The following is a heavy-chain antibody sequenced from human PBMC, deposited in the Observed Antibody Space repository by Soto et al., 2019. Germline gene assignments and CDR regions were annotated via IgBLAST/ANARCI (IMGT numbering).Heavy chain of an antibody. CDR1: GFSFDDYA. CDR2: VSWNSGTI. D-gene: IGHD2-2*01. CDR3: AKGFCSSAKCYTYSYMDV. V-gene: IGHV3-9*01. Sequence: EVQLVESGGGLVQPGRSLRLSCAASGFSFDDYAMHWVRQGLGKGLEWVSGVSWNSGTIVYADSVKGRFTISRDNAKNSLYLEMNSLGAEDTALYYCAKGFCSSAKCYTYSYMDVWGKGTTVTVSS. J-gene: IGHJ6*03.